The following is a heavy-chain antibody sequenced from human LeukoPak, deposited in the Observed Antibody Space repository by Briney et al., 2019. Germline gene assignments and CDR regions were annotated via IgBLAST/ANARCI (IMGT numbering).Heavy chain of an antibody. D-gene: IGHD1-26*01. J-gene: IGHJ4*02. V-gene: IGHV1-69*04. Sequence: SVKVSCKASGGTFSSYAISWVRQAPGQGLEWMGRIIPVLGIANYAQKFQGRFTITGDISTSTAYMELSSLRSEDTAVYYCASSPGMVSYSFDYSGQGTLVTVSS. CDR2: IIPVLGIA. CDR1: GGTFSSYA. CDR3: ASSPGMVSYSFDY.